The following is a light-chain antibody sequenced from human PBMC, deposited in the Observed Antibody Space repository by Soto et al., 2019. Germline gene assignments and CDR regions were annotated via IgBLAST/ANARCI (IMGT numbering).Light chain of an antibody. CDR3: SSYTRSSTGV. CDR1: SSDVGGYNY. Sequence: QSVLTQPASVSGSPGQSITISCTGTSSDVGGYNYVSWYQQQPGKAPKLMIYEVSNRPAGVSNRFSGSKSGNTASLTISGLQAEDEADYYCSSYTRSSTGVFGGGTKLTVL. V-gene: IGLV2-14*01. J-gene: IGLJ2*01. CDR2: EVS.